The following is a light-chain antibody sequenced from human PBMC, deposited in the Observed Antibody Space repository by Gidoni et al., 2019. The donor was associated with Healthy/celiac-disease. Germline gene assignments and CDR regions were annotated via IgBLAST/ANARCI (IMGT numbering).Light chain of an antibody. CDR3: EAWDDSLNGLV. CDR1: SSNIGSNT. J-gene: IGLJ2*01. CDR2: SNN. Sequence: QSVLTQPPSASGTPAQGVTISCSGSSSNIGSNTVNWYQQLPGPAPKLLIYSNNQRPSGVPDRFSGSKSGTSASLAISGLQSEDEADYYCEAWDDSLNGLVFGGGTKLTVL. V-gene: IGLV1-44*01.